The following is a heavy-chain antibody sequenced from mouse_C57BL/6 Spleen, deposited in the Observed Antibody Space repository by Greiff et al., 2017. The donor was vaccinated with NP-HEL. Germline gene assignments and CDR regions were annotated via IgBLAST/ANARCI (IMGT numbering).Heavy chain of an antibody. CDR3: ARDRVTTVVAPHWYFDV. CDR1: GYSITSGYY. V-gene: IGHV3-6*01. Sequence: EVKLVESGPGLVKPSQSLSLTCSVTGYSITSGYYWNWIRQFPGKKLEWMGYISYDGSNNYNPSLKNRISITRDTSKNQFFLKLNSVTTEDTATYYCARDRVTTVVAPHWYFDVWGTGTTVTVSS. J-gene: IGHJ1*03. D-gene: IGHD1-1*01. CDR2: ISYDGSN.